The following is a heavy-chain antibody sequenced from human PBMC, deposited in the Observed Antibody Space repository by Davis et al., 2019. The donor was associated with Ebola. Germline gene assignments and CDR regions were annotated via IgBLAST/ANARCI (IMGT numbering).Heavy chain of an antibody. J-gene: IGHJ5*02. D-gene: IGHD6-13*01. CDR1: GFTFSSYS. Sequence: PGGSLRLSCAASGFTFSSYSMNWVRQAPGKGLEWVSSISSSSSYIYYADSVKGRFTISRDNAKNSLYLQMNSLRAEDTAVYYCAREVAAAGTWFDPWGQGTLVTVSS. CDR2: ISSSSSYI. CDR3: AREVAAAGTWFDP. V-gene: IGHV3-21*01.